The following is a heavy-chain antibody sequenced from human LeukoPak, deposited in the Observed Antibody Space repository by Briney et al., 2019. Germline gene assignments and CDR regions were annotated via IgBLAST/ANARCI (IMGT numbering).Heavy chain of an antibody. J-gene: IGHJ4*02. Sequence: PGGSLRLSCAASGFTFSSYAMHWVRQAPGKGPEWVAAISYDGSNKYYADSVKGRFTISRDNSKNTLYLQMNSLRAEDTAVYYCAREPIAAAGNGPFDYWGQGTLVTVSS. V-gene: IGHV3-30-3*01. CDR1: GFTFSSYA. CDR3: AREPIAAAGNGPFDY. D-gene: IGHD6-13*01. CDR2: ISYDGSNK.